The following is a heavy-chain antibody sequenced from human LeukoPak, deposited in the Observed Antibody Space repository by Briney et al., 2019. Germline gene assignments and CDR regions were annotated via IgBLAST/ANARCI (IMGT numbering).Heavy chain of an antibody. V-gene: IGHV3-21*01. CDR1: GFTFSSYE. Sequence: KPGGSLRLSCAASGFTFSSYEMNWVRHAPGKGLEWVSSISSSSSYIYYADSVKGRFTISRDNAKNSLYLQMNSLRAEDTAVYYCARDWWVAASWSPGAFDIWGQGTMVTVSS. CDR2: ISSSSSYI. J-gene: IGHJ3*02. D-gene: IGHD6-13*01. CDR3: ARDWWVAASWSPGAFDI.